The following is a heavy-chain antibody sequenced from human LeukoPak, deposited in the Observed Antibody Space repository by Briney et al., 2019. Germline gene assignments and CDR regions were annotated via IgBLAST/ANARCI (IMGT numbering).Heavy chain of an antibody. V-gene: IGHV3-74*01. CDR2: ISTDGSNT. J-gene: IGHJ4*02. D-gene: IGHD4-17*01. CDR1: GFTFSSYA. Sequence: PGGSLRLSCAASGFTFSSYAMSWVRQAPGKGLVWVSRISTDGSNTNYADSVKGRFTISRDNAKNTLYLQMNSLRAEDTAVYYCARVGYGDYVWIPVYFDYWGQGTLATVSS. CDR3: ARVGYGDYVWIPVYFDY.